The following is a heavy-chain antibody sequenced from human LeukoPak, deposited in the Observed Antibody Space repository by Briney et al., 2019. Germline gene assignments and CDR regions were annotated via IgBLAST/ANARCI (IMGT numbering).Heavy chain of an antibody. V-gene: IGHV1-46*01. CDR1: EYTFSEFF. D-gene: IGHD6-13*01. Sequence: ASVKVSCKASEYTFSEFFMYWVRQAPGQGLEWVGIIDPSGGSTTYAKKFQGRVTMTRDISTSTVYMELSSLRSEDTAVYYCASTYSSSWYYFDYWGQGTLVTVSS. CDR3: ASTYSSSWYYFDY. J-gene: IGHJ4*02. CDR2: IDPSGGST.